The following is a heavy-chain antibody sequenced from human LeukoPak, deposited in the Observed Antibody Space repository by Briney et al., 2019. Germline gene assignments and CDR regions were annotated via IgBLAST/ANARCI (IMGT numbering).Heavy chain of an antibody. Sequence: GGSLRLSCAASGFIFSSQWMSWVRQAPGKGLEWVAIINQAGTGKYYVDSVKGRFTISRDNAENSLYLQMNSLRVEDTAVYYCAKDRGIVGACFDYWGQGTLVTVSS. CDR3: AKDRGIVGACFDY. J-gene: IGHJ4*02. V-gene: IGHV3-7*03. D-gene: IGHD1-26*01. CDR1: GFIFSSQW. CDR2: INQAGTGK.